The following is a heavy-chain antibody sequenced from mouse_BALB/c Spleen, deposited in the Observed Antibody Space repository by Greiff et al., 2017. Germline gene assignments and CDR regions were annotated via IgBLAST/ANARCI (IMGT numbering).Heavy chain of an antibody. D-gene: IGHD2-1*01. CDR3: ARRDGNYDWFAY. V-gene: IGHV3-8*02. J-gene: IGHJ3*01. CDR2: ISYSGST. Sequence: EVQLVESGPSLVKPSQTLSLTCSVTGDSITSGYWNWIRKFPGNKLEYMGYISYSGSTYYNPSLKSRISITRDTSKNQYYLQLNSVTTEDTATYYCARRDGNYDWFAYWGQGTLVTVSA. CDR1: GDSITSGY.